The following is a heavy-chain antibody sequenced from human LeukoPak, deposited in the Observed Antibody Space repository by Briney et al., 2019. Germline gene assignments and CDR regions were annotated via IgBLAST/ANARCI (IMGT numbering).Heavy chain of an antibody. J-gene: IGHJ5*02. CDR1: GGSISSGDYF. CDR2: IYNTGNT. Sequence: SQTLSLTCTVSGGSISSGDYFWSWIRQHPERGLEWIGYIYNTGNTYCNPSLKSRVTLSVDTSKNQFSLKLTSVTAADTAVYYCARRGGGRWFDPWGRGTLVTVSS. V-gene: IGHV4-31*03. CDR3: ARRGGGRWFDP. D-gene: IGHD3-16*01.